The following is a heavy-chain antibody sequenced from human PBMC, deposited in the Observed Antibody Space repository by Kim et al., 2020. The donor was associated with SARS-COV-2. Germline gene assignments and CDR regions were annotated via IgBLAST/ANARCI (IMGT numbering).Heavy chain of an antibody. Sequence: GGSLRLSCAASGFTFSTYALTWVRHAPGKGLQWVSTISGTGGSTYYANSVKGRFTISRDNSKNTLYLQMNSLRAEDTAVYYCAKGGTSGSDFDCWGQGTLGTVSS. D-gene: IGHD1-26*01. CDR2: ISGTGGST. CDR1: GFTFSTYA. V-gene: IGHV3-23*01. J-gene: IGHJ4*02. CDR3: AKGGTSGSDFDC.